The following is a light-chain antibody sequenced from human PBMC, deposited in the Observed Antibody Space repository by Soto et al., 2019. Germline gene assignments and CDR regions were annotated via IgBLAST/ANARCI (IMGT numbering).Light chain of an antibody. V-gene: IGLV2-14*01. Sequence: QSALTQPPSASGSPGQSVTISCTGTSSDLGGYNYVSWYQQHPGKAPKLMIYEVSNRPSGVSNRFSGSKSGNTASLTISGLQAEDEADYYCSSYTSSSTYVFGAGTKVTVL. CDR1: SSDLGGYNY. J-gene: IGLJ1*01. CDR3: SSYTSSSTYV. CDR2: EVS.